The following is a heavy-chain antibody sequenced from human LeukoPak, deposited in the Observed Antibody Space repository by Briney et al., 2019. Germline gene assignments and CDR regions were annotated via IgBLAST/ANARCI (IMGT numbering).Heavy chain of an antibody. Sequence: GGSLRLSCAASGFTFSSYAMSWVRQAPGKGLEWVSGISGSGDNTYYADSVKGRFTISRDNSKNTLYLQMNSLRAEDTAVYYCARDRVGISWYSSSWYYYYGMDVWGQGTTVTVSS. V-gene: IGHV3-23*01. CDR3: ARDRVGISWYSSSWYYYYGMDV. CDR2: ISGSGDNT. J-gene: IGHJ6*02. D-gene: IGHD6-13*01. CDR1: GFTFSSYA.